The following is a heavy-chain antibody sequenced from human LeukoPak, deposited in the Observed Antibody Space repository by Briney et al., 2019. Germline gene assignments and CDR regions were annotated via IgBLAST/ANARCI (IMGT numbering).Heavy chain of an antibody. D-gene: IGHD5-18*01. CDR3: AKNVDTGWYFDL. Sequence: GSLRLSCAASGFSFSISDMNWIRQAPGRGLEWVSYIISSGSTVYYADSVRGRFTISRDNAKNSLYLQMNGLRADDTAVYHCAKNVDTGWYFDLWGRGTLVTVSS. V-gene: IGHV3-48*04. J-gene: IGHJ2*01. CDR2: IISSGSTV. CDR1: GFSFSISD.